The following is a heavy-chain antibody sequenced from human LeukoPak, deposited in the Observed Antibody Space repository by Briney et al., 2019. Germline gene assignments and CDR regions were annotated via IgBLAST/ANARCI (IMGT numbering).Heavy chain of an antibody. J-gene: IGHJ3*01. CDR1: GGSITSHF. CDR3: ARDDYGVFDAFDV. Sequence: SETLSLTCTVSGGSITSHFWTWIRQAPGKGLEWVGYVSKSGSTNYNPSLQSRITISVNTSKNQFFLKLTSMTAADTAVYFCARDDYGVFDAFDVWGQGTVVTVSS. V-gene: IGHV4-4*08. D-gene: IGHD3-16*01. CDR2: VSKSGST.